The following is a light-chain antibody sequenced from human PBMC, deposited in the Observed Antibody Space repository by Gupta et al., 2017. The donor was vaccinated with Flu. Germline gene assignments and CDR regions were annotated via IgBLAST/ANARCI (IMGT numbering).Light chain of an antibody. CDR3: SSYSGSFNL. CDR1: YIYIVSYIY. J-gene: IGLJ2*01. V-gene: IGLV2-14*01. Sequence: QSFTITCTITYIYIVSYIYVSCYHLQPGKAHRLIIFVLNMLPSGVSERFSVSKSGNTASLTISVLQDEDDVYYHCSSYSGSFNLFGGGTQLTVL. CDR2: VLN.